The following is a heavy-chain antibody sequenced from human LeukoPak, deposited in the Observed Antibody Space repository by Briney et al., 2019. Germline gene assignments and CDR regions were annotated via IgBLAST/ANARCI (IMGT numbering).Heavy chain of an antibody. V-gene: IGHV3-23*01. CDR2: IIASSGST. Sequence: RGSLRLSCAASEFSISNSAMSWVRQAPGKGLEWVSLIIASSGSTFYADSVKGRFTISRDNSKNTLYLQMNSLRAEDTAVYYCAKTDYGPFDYWGQGTLVTVSS. D-gene: IGHD3-16*01. CDR1: EFSISNSA. J-gene: IGHJ4*02. CDR3: AKTDYGPFDY.